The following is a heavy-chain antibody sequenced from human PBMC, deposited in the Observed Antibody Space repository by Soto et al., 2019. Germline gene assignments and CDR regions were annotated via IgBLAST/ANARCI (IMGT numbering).Heavy chain of an antibody. J-gene: IGHJ5*02. CDR2: MFYSGAT. Sequence: PSETLSLTCTVSGGSISDISYCWGWIRQPPGKGLQWIGCMFYSGATYYNPSLKNRFTLSVDTSNNEFSLKLVSVTAPDTAVYYCARHKSGSDWLDPWGQGTLVTVSS. CDR1: GGSISDISYC. CDR3: ARHKSGSDWLDP. V-gene: IGHV4-39*01. D-gene: IGHD2-15*01.